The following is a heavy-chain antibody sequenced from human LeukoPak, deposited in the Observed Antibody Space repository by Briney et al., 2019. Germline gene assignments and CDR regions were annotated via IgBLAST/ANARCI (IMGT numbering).Heavy chain of an antibody. J-gene: IGHJ6*03. CDR1: GYTFTSYG. D-gene: IGHD3-22*01. CDR2: ISAYNGNT. CDR3: ARYYYDSSGYYHYYYYMDV. V-gene: IGHV1-18*01. Sequence: GASVKVSCKASGYTFTSYGISWVRQAPGQGLEWMGWISAYNGNTNYAQKLQGRVTMTTDTSTRTASMALRSLRSDDTAVYYCARYYYDSSGYYHYYYYMDVWGKGTTVTVSS.